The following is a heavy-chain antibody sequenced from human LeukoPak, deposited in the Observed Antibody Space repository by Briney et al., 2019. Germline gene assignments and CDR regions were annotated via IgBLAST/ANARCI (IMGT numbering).Heavy chain of an antibody. Sequence: GGSLRLSCAASGITFRNVWMTWVRQAPGKGLEWVGRIVNKADGGTAQYAAPVKGRYTISRDDSRNTLYLQMNSLKTEDTAVYYCTGIVGATIDYWGQGTLVTVSS. V-gene: IGHV3-15*04. CDR3: TGIVGATIDY. D-gene: IGHD1-26*01. CDR1: GITFRNVW. J-gene: IGHJ4*02. CDR2: IVNKADGGTA.